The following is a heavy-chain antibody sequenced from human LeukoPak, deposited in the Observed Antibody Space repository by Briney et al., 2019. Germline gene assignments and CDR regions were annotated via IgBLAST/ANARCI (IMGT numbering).Heavy chain of an antibody. CDR2: IWYDGSNK. CDR3: ARSLYSSGYAFDI. D-gene: IGHD3-22*01. CDR1: GFTFSSYG. V-gene: IGHV3-33*01. Sequence: GGSVRLSCAASGFTFSSYGMHWVRQAPGKGLEGVAVIWYDGSNKYYADSVKGRFTISRDNSKNTLYLQMNSLRAEDTAVYYCARSLYSSGYAFDIWGQGTMVTVSS. J-gene: IGHJ3*02.